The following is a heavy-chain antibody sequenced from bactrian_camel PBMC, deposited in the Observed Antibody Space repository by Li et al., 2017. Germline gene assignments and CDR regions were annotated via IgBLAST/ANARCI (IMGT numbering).Heavy chain of an antibody. CDR3: VTGYGSSWYWGLYEYNY. CDR1: LNPTSDYC. J-gene: IGHJ4*01. Sequence: VQLVESGGGSVQAGGSLKLSCAASLNPTSDYCLGWFRQAPGKEREGVALIYTGDNSAYYDDPAKGRFTISLDNAKNTVYLQMGSLRPEDSAMYYCVTGYGSSWYWGLYEYNYWGQGTQVTV. CDR2: IYTGDNSA. D-gene: IGHD6*01. V-gene: IGHV3S40*01.